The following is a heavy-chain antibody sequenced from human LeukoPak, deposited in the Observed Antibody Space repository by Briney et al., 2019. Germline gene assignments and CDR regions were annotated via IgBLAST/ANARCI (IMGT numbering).Heavy chain of an antibody. J-gene: IGHJ6*03. CDR3: AKVGYCSSTSCPRYYYYMDV. CDR2: ISGSGGST. Sequence: GGSLRLSCAASGFTFSSYAMSWVRQAPGKGLEWVSAISGSGGSTYYADSVKGRFTISRDNSKNTLYLQMNSLRAEDTAVYYCAKVGYCSSTSCPRYYYYMDVWGKGTTVTVSS. V-gene: IGHV3-23*01. CDR1: GFTFSSYA. D-gene: IGHD2-2*01.